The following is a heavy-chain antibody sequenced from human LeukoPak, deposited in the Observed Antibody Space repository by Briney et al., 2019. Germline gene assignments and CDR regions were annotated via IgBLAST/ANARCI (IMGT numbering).Heavy chain of an antibody. V-gene: IGHV1-69*06. CDR1: GGTFSSYV. Sequence: ASVKVSCKASGGTFSSYVISWVRQAPGQGLEWMGGIIPIFGTANYAQKFQGRVTITADKSTSTAYMELSSLRSEDTAVYYCARVSPSIVVIPAASDYWGQGTLVTVSS. CDR3: ARVSPSIVVIPAASDY. D-gene: IGHD2-2*01. CDR2: IIPIFGTA. J-gene: IGHJ4*02.